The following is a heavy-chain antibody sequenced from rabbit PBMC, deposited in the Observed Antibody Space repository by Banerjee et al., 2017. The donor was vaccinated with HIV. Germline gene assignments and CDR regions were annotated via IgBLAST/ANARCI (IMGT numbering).Heavy chain of an antibody. Sequence: QSLEESGGDLVKPGASLTLTCTASGFSFSSSYWICWVRQAPGKGLEWIACIYGGFSGTTNYASWAKGPFTISKTSSTTVTLQMTSLTAADTATYFCARDRPGTDYYFTLRGPGTLVTVS. CDR3: ARDRPGTDYYFTL. V-gene: IGHV1S40*01. CDR2: IYGGFSGTT. J-gene: IGHJ4*01. D-gene: IGHD3-1*01. CDR1: GFSFSSSYW.